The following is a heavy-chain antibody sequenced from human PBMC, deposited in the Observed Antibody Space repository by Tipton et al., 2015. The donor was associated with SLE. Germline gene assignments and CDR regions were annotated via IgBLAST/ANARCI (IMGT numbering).Heavy chain of an antibody. J-gene: IGHJ5*02. CDR3: ARYTVGTMEDP. CDR1: GGSISSYY. D-gene: IGHD4-11*01. Sequence: TLSLTCTVSGGSISSYYWSWIRQPPGKGLEWIGYISYSGSTHYNPPLKSRVSMSVDMSKHLFSLRLASMTAADTAVYYCARYTVGTMEDPWGQGILVTVSS. V-gene: IGHV4-59*12. CDR2: ISYSGST.